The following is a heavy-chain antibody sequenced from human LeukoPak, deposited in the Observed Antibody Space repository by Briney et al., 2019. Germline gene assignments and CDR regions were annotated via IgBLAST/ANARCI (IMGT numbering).Heavy chain of an antibody. D-gene: IGHD1-26*01. CDR3: ARTEASGSYFDY. J-gene: IGHJ4*02. CDR2: ISAYNGNT. Sequence: ASVKVSCKASGYTFTSYGISWVRQAPGQGLEWMGWISAYNGNTNYAQKLQGRVTMTTDTSTSTAYMELRSLRSEDTAVYYCARTEASGSYFDYWGQGTLVTVSS. V-gene: IGHV1-18*01. CDR1: GYTFTSYG.